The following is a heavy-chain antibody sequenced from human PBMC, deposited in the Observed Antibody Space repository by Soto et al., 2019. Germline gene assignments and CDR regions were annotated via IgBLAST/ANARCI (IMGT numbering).Heavy chain of an antibody. Sequence: QVEMVQSGAEVKKPGSSARVSCKVSGGTFSRHSISWVRQAPGQGLEWMGGIIPIFEATQYAQKFQGRLTMSADEPAASVHMDLSGLRPEDTAIYYCARDLTAVRGSWGQGTLVTVS. CDR2: IIPIFEAT. CDR3: ARDLTAVRGS. D-gene: IGHD3-10*01. V-gene: IGHV1-69*01. J-gene: IGHJ4*02. CDR1: GGTFSRHS.